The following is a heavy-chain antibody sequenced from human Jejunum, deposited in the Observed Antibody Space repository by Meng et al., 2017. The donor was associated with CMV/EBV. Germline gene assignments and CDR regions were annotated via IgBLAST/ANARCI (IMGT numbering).Heavy chain of an antibody. Sequence: QFKLVRSGAEAKKPGVSLKLSCETSGFIFTTYFMHWLRQAPEQGLQWMGLFNPNGDVTTYSPRFQGRITLTGDTSTSTLYMELSSLTSDDTAVYYCAREMPMTCYFDQWGQGTLVTVSS. CDR1: GFIFTTYF. D-gene: IGHD3-22*01. V-gene: IGHV1-46*01. CDR2: FNPNGDVT. CDR3: AREMPMTCYFDQ. J-gene: IGHJ4*03.